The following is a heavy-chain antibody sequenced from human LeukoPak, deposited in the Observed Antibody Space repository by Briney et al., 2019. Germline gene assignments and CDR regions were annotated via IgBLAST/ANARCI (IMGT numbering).Heavy chain of an antibody. J-gene: IGHJ4*02. CDR1: GYTFTSYG. D-gene: IGHD6-13*01. V-gene: IGHV1-18*01. CDR3: ARASPLIAAAGQDY. Sequence: ASVKVSCKASGYTFTSYGISWVRQAPGQGLEWMGWISAYNGNTNYAQKLRGRVTMTTDTSTSAAYMELRSLRSDDTAVYYSARASPLIAAAGQDYWGQGTLVTVSS. CDR2: ISAYNGNT.